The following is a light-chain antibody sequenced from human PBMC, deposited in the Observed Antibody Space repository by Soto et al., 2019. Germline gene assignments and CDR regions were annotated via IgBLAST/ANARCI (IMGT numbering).Light chain of an antibody. CDR3: QQRSNWPT. CDR2: DAS. V-gene: IGKV3-11*01. J-gene: IGKJ5*01. CDR1: QSVSSY. Sequence: EIVLTQSPATLSLSPGERATLSCRASQSVSSYLAWYQQKPGQAPRLRIYDASNRATGIPARFSGSGSGTYFTLTISSLEPEDFAVYYCQQRSNWPTFGQGTRLEIK.